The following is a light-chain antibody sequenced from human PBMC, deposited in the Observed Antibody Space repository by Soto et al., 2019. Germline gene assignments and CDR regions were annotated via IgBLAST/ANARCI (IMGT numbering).Light chain of an antibody. J-gene: IGKJ1*01. CDR3: QQYYSYPS. V-gene: IGKV1-8*01. Sequence: AIRMTQSPSSFSASTGDRVTITCRASQGISSYLAWYQQKPGKAPKLLIDAASTLQIGVPSRFSGSGSGTDFTLTISCLQSEDFATYYCQQYYSYPSFGQGTKVEIK. CDR2: AAS. CDR1: QGISSY.